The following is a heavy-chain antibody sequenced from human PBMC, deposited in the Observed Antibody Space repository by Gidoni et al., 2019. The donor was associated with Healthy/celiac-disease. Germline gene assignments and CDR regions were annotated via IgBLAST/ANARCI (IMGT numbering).Heavy chain of an antibody. Sequence: QVHLQESGPGLVKPSEPLSLTCTVSGGSISSYYWSWIRQPPGKGLEWIGYIYYSGSTNYNPSLKSRVTISVDTSKNQFSLKLSSVTAADTAVYYCARSLGDYYDSSGYRYWGQGTLVTVSS. J-gene: IGHJ4*02. CDR1: GGSISSYY. CDR2: IYYSGST. D-gene: IGHD3-22*01. V-gene: IGHV4-59*01. CDR3: ARSLGDYYDSSGYRY.